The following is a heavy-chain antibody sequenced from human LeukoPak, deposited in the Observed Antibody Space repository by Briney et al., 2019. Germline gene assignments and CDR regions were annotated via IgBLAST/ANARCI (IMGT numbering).Heavy chain of an antibody. CDR3: TTDPDSANYYYYMDV. V-gene: IGHV3-15*01. J-gene: IGHJ6*03. CDR1: GFTFSDAW. CDR2: IKSKTDGGII. Sequence: GGSLRLSCAASGFTFSDAWMSWVRQAPGKGLEWVGRIKSKTDGGIIDYAAPVKGRFTISRDDSKNTLYLQMNSPKTEDIGVYYCTTDPDSANYYYYMDVWGKGTTVTVSS. D-gene: IGHD5-24*01.